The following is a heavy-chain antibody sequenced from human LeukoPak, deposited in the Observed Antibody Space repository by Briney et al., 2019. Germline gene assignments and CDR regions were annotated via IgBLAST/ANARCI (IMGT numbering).Heavy chain of an antibody. CDR2: IYYTGAT. V-gene: IGHV4-39*01. Sequence: PSETLSLICTVSGGSISGSYYYWGWIRQPPGKGLGYITSIYYTGATYYNPSLKSRVTISVDPSKDQFSLKLTSVTAADTAVYYCARLGTYDTRATLDSWGQGTLVTVSS. CDR3: ARLGTYDTRATLDS. D-gene: IGHD3-22*01. CDR1: GGSISGSYYY. J-gene: IGHJ5*02.